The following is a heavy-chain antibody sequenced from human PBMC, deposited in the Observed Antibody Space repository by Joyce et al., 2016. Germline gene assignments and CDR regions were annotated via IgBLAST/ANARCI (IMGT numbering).Heavy chain of an antibody. Sequence: EVQLVESGGALVQPGGSLRLSCSASGFTFSSYALHWVRQAPGKKLEYVAAISGDGDNTHYSDSVKGRFTIARDNSKNTLYLQMSGLRVEDTALYYCAKDGLTTVTYDYWGQGTLVTVSS. V-gene: IGHV3-64D*06. J-gene: IGHJ4*02. CDR1: GFTFSSYA. CDR3: AKDGLTTVTYDY. CDR2: ISGDGDNT. D-gene: IGHD4-17*01.